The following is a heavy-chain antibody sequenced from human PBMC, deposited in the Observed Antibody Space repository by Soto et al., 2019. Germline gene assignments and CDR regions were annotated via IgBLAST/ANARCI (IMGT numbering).Heavy chain of an antibody. CDR3: ATPPTGDYGYFQH. CDR2: IIPILGIA. J-gene: IGHJ1*01. CDR1: GGTFSSYT. V-gene: IGHV1-69*02. D-gene: IGHD4-17*01. Sequence: GTSVKVSCKASGGTFSSYTISWVRQAPGQGLEWMGRIIPILGIANYAQKFQGRVTITADKSTSTAYMELSSLRSEDTAVYYCATPPTGDYGYFQHWGQGTLVTVSS.